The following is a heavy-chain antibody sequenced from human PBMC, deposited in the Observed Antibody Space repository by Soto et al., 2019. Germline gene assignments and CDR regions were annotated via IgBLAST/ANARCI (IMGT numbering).Heavy chain of an antibody. J-gene: IGHJ2*01. CDR3: XXXXXXXXXFWYFDI. Sequence: QVQLVQSGAEVKKPGASVKVSCKTYGYRFSDYFLHWVRQAPGQGPEWMGFVNPKRGGTEYAQKFQGRVTMTXXXXXSXXXXXXXXXXXXXXXXXXXXXXXXXXXXFWYFDIWGRGTLVTVSS. CDR1: GYRFSDYF. V-gene: IGHV1-2*02. CDR2: VNPKRGGT.